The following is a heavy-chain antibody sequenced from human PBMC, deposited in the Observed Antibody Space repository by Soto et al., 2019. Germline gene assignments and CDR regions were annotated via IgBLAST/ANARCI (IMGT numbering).Heavy chain of an antibody. V-gene: IGHV4-31*03. CDR1: GGSISSGGYY. J-gene: IGHJ4*02. CDR2: IFHSGST. D-gene: IGHD2-2*01. CDR3: ARGGDYANYFDY. Sequence: QVQLQESGPGLVKPTQTLSLTCTVSGGSISSGGYYWSWIRQHPGKGLEWIGYIFHSGSTYYNPSLRSRVXTXVXXSKNQFSLKLSSVTAADTAVYYCARGGDYANYFDYWGQGTLVTVSS.